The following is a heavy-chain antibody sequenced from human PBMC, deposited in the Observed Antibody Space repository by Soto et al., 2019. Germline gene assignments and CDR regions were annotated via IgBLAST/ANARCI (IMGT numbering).Heavy chain of an antibody. CDR3: ARAGYCSGDSCYGMDV. D-gene: IGHD2-15*01. J-gene: IGHJ6*02. CDR2: IWYDGSKK. V-gene: IGHV3-33*01. Sequence: GGSLRLSCAASVFTFSSYGMHWVRQAPGKGLEWVAVIWYDGSKKYYADSVKGRFTISRDNSKNTMDLQMNSLRAEDTALYYCARAGYCSGDSCYGMDVWGQGTTVTVSS. CDR1: VFTFSSYG.